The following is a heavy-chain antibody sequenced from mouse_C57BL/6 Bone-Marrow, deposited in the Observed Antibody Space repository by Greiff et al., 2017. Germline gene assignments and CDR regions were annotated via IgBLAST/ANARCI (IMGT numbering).Heavy chain of an antibody. D-gene: IGHD2-4*01. Sequence: QVQLQQPGAELVRPGSSVKLSCKASGYTFTSYWMDWVKQRPGQDLEWIGNIYPSDSETHYNQKFKDKATLTVDKSSSTAYMQLSSLTSEDSAFYYCARYDYDHLTFAYWGQGTLVTVSA. J-gene: IGHJ3*01. CDR3: ARYDYDHLTFAY. CDR2: IYPSDSET. CDR1: GYTFTSYW. V-gene: IGHV1-61*01.